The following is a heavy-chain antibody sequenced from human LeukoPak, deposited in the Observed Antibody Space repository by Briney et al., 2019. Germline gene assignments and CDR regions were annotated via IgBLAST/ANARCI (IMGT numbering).Heavy chain of an antibody. CDR2: ISYDGSNK. J-gene: IGHJ3*02. V-gene: IGHV3-30*18. D-gene: IGHD2-15*01. Sequence: GGSLRLSCAASGFTFSIYGMHWVRQAPGKGLEWVAVISYDGSNKSYADSVKGRFTISRDNSKNTLYLQMNSLRAEDTAVYYCAKDIVVVVAAPDAFDIWGQGTMVTVSS. CDR1: GFTFSIYG. CDR3: AKDIVVVVAAPDAFDI.